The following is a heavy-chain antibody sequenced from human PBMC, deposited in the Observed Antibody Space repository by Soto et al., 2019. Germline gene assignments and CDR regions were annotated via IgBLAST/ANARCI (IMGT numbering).Heavy chain of an antibody. J-gene: IGHJ4*02. CDR1: GYIFTSYA. CDR3: ARAHGDYVCDN. D-gene: IGHD4-17*01. Sequence: QVQLVQSGAEVKKPGASVQVSCKASGYIFTSYAMHWVRQAPGQRLEWMGWIHAGTGNTKYSQKFQGRVAITRDTSASTAYMELSSLRSEDTAVYYCARAHGDYVCDNWGQGTLVTVSS. CDR2: IHAGTGNT. V-gene: IGHV1-3*01.